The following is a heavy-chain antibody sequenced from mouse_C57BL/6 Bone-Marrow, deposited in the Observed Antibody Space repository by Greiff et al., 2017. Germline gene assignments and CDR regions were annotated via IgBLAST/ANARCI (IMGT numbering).Heavy chain of an antibody. CDR2: INPSTGGT. Sequence: VQLQQSGPELVKPGASVKISCKASGYSFTGYYMNWVKQSPEKSLEWIGEINPSTGGTTYNQKFKAKATLTVDKSSSTAYMQLKSLTSEDSAVYYCARGARHDGYYYFDDWGQGTTLTVAS. CDR3: ARGARHDGYYYFDD. J-gene: IGHJ2*01. D-gene: IGHD2-3*01. CDR1: GYSFTGYY. V-gene: IGHV1-42*01.